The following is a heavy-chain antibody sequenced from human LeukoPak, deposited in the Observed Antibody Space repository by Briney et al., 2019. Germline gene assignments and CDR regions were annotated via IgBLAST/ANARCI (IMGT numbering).Heavy chain of an antibody. Sequence: GASVKVSCKASGYTFTSYGISWVRQAPGQGLEWMGIIKPSGGSTSYAQKFQGRITMTRDTSTSTVYMELSSLRSEDTAVYYCARHNQSKYRYFDYWGQGTLVTVSS. CDR2: IKPSGGST. D-gene: IGHD2/OR15-2a*01. J-gene: IGHJ4*02. CDR1: GYTFTSYG. CDR3: ARHNQSKYRYFDY. V-gene: IGHV1-46*01.